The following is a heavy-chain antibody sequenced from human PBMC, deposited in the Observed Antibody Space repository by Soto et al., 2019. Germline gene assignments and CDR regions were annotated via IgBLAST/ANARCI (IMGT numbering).Heavy chain of an antibody. J-gene: IGHJ6*02. V-gene: IGHV1-18*01. CDR1: NETLTTYG. CDR3: ARDSSSSGYAYGMDV. CDR2: VSGYSGHS. Sequence: QVHLVQSGAEVKKPGASVKVSCKASNETLTTYGISWVRQAPGQGLEWMGWVSGYSGHSSSAQEFQDRLIMTTDTSTNTAYMELRSLTSDDSAVYFCARDSSSSGYAYGMDVWGQGTTVTVSS. D-gene: IGHD6-6*01.